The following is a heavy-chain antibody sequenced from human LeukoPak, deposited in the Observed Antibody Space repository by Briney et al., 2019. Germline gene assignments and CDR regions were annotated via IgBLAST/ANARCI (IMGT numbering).Heavy chain of an antibody. CDR2: IYHSGST. CDR1: GYSISSGYY. Sequence: SETLSLTCTVSGYSISSGYYWGWIRQPPGKGLEWIGSIYHSGSTYYNPSLKTRVTISVDTSKNQYSLRLSSVTAADTAVYYCARASYCSSTSCYYEGAFDIWGQGTMVTVSS. D-gene: IGHD2-2*01. CDR3: ARASYCSSTSCYYEGAFDI. J-gene: IGHJ3*02. V-gene: IGHV4-38-2*02.